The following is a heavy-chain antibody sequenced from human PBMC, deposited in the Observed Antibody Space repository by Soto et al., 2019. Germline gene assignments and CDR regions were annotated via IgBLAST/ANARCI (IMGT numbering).Heavy chain of an antibody. Sequence: QVQLQESGPGLVKPSQTLSLTCIVSGGSIINVNDCWSWIRQRPDKGLECIGHIYSGGSIYNNPSLTSRVTISVDTSKNQFSLQLSSVSAADTAVYYCARGPSGDKVDYWGQGTLVTVSS. CDR2: IYSGGSI. CDR3: ARGPSGDKVDY. J-gene: IGHJ4*02. V-gene: IGHV4-30-4*01. D-gene: IGHD7-27*01. CDR1: GGSIINVNDC.